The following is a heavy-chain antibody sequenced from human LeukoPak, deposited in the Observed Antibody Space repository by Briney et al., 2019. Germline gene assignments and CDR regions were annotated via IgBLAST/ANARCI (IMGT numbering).Heavy chain of an antibody. CDR1: GLTFSSYW. CDR2: INIDGSST. D-gene: IGHD6-13*01. CDR3: ARAGGGSSSWGINYWYFDL. J-gene: IGHJ2*01. Sequence: PGGSLRLSCAASGLTFSSYWMHWVRQAPGKGLVWVSRINIDGSSTSYADSVKGRFTISRDNAKNTLYLQMNSLRAEDTAVYYCARAGGGSSSWGINYWYFDLWGRGTLVTVPS. V-gene: IGHV3-74*01.